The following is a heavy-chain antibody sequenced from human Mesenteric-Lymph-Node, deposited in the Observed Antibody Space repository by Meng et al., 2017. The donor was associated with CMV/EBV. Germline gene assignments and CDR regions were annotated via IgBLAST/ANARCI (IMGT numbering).Heavy chain of an antibody. CDR1: GGSISSPSYS. CDR2: ISYSGNT. V-gene: IGHV4-39*07. J-gene: IGHJ5*01. Sequence: TVYGGSISSPSYSWGWIRQPPGKGLEWIGSISYSGNTYDNPSLKSRVTMSVDTSKNQFSLKLSSVTAADTAMYYCARENGDRTDWFDSWGQGTLVTVSS. CDR3: ARENGDRTDWFDS. D-gene: IGHD4-17*01.